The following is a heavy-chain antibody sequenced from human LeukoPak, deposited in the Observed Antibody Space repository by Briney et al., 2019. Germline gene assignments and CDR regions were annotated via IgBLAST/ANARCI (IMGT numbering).Heavy chain of an antibody. CDR2: IKQDGGEK. CDR1: RFTFGSYW. V-gene: IGHV3-7*05. D-gene: IGHD3-22*01. J-gene: IGHJ4*02. CDR3: ARDVGYDSSGSYPYYFDY. Sequence: GGSLRLSCAASRFTFGSYWMAWVRQAPGTGLEWVANIKQDGGEKHYVESVQGRFTISRDNAKNSLYLQMNSLRAEDTAVYYCARDVGYDSSGSYPYYFDYWGLGTLVTVSS.